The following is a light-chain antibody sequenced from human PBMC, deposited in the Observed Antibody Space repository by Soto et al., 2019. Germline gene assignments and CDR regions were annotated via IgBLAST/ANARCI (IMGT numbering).Light chain of an antibody. V-gene: IGLV2-8*01. CDR3: YSYAGSNNYV. CDR2: EVT. CDR1: SSDVGGYNF. J-gene: IGLJ1*01. Sequence: QSALTQPPSASGSPGQSVTISCTGTSSDVGGYNFVSWYQPHPGKAPKLMIYEVTKRPSGVPDRFSGSKSGNTASLTVSCLPADDEADYYCYSYAGSNNYVFGTGTKLTVL.